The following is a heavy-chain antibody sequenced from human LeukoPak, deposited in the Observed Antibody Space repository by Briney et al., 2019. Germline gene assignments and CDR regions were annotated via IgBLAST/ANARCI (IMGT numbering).Heavy chain of an antibody. CDR3: AKDLPRYCSGGSCYSGFDY. Sequence: PGGSLRLSCAASGFTFSSYEMNWVRQAPGKGLEWVSYISSSGSTIYYADSVKGRFTISRDNAKNSLYLQMNSLRAEDTALYYCAKDLPRYCSGGSCYSGFDYWGQGTLVTVSS. CDR1: GFTFSSYE. CDR2: ISSSGSTI. D-gene: IGHD2-15*01. V-gene: IGHV3-48*03. J-gene: IGHJ4*02.